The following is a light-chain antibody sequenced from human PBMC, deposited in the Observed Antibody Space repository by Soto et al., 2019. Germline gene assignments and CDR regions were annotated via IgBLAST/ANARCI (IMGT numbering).Light chain of an antibody. V-gene: IGLV2-14*01. CDR3: FSYTSSGTYV. CDR1: SGDVGNYKY. CDR2: EVS. J-gene: IGLJ1*01. Sequence: QSVLTQPASVSGSPGQSITISCTGTSGDVGNYKYVSWYQQHPGKAPKLMIYEVSNRPSGVSNRFSGSKSGNTASLTISGLQAEDETDYYCFSYTSSGTYVFGTRTKVTVL.